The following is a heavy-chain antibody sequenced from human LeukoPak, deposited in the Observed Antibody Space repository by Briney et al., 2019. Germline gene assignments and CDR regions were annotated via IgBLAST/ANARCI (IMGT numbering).Heavy chain of an antibody. CDR1: GGTFSSYA. V-gene: IGHV1-69*13. CDR2: IIPIFGTA. D-gene: IGHD2-15*01. CDR3: ARDRYCSGGSCSYPPGFDY. J-gene: IGHJ4*02. Sequence: GASVKVSCKAPGGTFSSYAISWVRQAPGQGLEWMGGIIPIFGTANYAQKFQGRVTITADESTSTAYMELSSLRSEDTAVYYCARDRYCSGGSCSYPPGFDYWGQGTLVTVSS.